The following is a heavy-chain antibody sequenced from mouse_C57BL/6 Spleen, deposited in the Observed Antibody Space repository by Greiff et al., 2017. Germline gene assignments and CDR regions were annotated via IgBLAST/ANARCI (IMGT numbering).Heavy chain of an antibody. CDR2: INPYNGGT. CDR3: ARGAYYYGSSYAMDY. Sequence: VQLQQSGPVLVKPGASVKMSCKASGYTFTDYYMNWVKQSHGKSLEWIGVINPYNGGTSYNQKFKGKATLTVDKSSSTAYMELNSLTSEDSAVYYCARGAYYYGSSYAMDYWGQGTSVTVSS. CDR1: GYTFTDYY. J-gene: IGHJ4*01. D-gene: IGHD1-1*01. V-gene: IGHV1-19*01.